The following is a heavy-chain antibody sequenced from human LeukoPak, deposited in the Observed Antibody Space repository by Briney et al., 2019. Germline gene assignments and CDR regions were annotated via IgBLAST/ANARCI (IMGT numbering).Heavy chain of an antibody. CDR1: GFTFSSYS. V-gene: IGHV3-48*01. D-gene: IGHD3-10*01. CDR3: ARDTYGSGSYYNAPLDY. CDR2: ISSGCSSI. Sequence: GGSLRLSCAASGFTFSSYSMNWVRQAPGKGLEWVSYISSGCSSIYYADSVKGRFAISRDNDKNSLYLQMNSLRAEDTAVYYCARDTYGSGSYYNAPLDYWGQGTLVTVSS. J-gene: IGHJ4*02.